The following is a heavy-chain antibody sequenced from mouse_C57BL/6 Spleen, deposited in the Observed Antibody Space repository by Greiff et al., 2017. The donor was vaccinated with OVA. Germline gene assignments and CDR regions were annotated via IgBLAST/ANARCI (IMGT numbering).Heavy chain of an antibody. CDR1: GYSFTSYY. J-gene: IGHJ2*01. V-gene: IGHV1-66*01. Sequence: QVQLKQSGPELVKPGASVKISCKASGYSFTSYYIHWVKQRPGQGLEWIGRIYPGSGNTKYNEKFKGKATLTADTSSSTAYMQLSSPTSEDSAVYYCARMGGYFDYWGQGTTLTVSS. D-gene: IGHD4-1*01. CDR2: IYPGSGNT. CDR3: ARMGGYFDY.